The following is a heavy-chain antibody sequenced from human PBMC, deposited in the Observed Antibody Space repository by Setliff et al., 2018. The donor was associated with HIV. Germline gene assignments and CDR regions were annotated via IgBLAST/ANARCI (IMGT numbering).Heavy chain of an antibody. CDR1: NGSFSGYY. CDR2: INHSGST. Sequence: PSETLSLTCAVYNGSFSGYYWTWIRQPPGKGLEWIGEINHSGSTNYSPSLKSRVTISLDTSKNQFSLKLSSVTAADTAVYYCARRSIVVVWGQGTMVTVSS. J-gene: IGHJ3*01. V-gene: IGHV4-34*01. CDR3: ARRSIVVV. D-gene: IGHD2-21*01.